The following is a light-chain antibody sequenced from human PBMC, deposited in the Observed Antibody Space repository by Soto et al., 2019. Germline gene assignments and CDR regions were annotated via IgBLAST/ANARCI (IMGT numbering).Light chain of an antibody. CDR1: QSVSSSY. CDR3: QQYGSSRGT. J-gene: IGKJ3*01. CDR2: GAS. Sequence: EIGLTQSPGTLSLSPGERATLSCRASQSVSSSYLAWYQQKPGQAPRLLIYGASSRATGIPDRFSGSGSGTDFNLTISRMEPEDFAVYYCQQYGSSRGTFGPGTKVDIK. V-gene: IGKV3-20*01.